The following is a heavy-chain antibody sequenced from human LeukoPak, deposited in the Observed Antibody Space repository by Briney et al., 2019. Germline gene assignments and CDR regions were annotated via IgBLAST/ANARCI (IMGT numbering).Heavy chain of an antibody. CDR2: INNDGTAT. J-gene: IGHJ4*02. CDR1: GFTFNYFW. CDR3: ATVSEY. V-gene: IGHV3-74*01. Sequence: GGSLSLSCAASGFTFNYFWMHWVRQVPEKRLVWVSGINNDGTATYYADSVKGRFTISRDNTKNTVYLQMNGLRAEDTTVYYCATVSEYWGQGTLVTVSS.